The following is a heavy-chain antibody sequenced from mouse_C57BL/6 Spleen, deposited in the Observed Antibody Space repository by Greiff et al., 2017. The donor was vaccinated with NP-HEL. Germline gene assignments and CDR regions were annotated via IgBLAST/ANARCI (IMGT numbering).Heavy chain of an antibody. V-gene: IGHV5-4*01. D-gene: IGHD1-3*01. Sequence: EVQVVESGGGLVKPGGSLKLSCAASGFTFSSYAMSWVRQTPEKRLEWVATISDGGSYTYYPDNVKGRFTISRDNSKNNLYLQMSHLKSEDTAMYYCAESGTAAWFAYWGQGTLVTVSA. CDR2: ISDGGSYT. J-gene: IGHJ3*01. CDR1: GFTFSSYA. CDR3: AESGTAAWFAY.